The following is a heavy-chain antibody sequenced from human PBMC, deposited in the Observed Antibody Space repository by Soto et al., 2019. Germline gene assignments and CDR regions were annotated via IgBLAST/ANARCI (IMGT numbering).Heavy chain of an antibody. CDR1: GGSISSGDYY. CDR2: NYYSGST. D-gene: IGHD3-10*01. J-gene: IGHJ4*02. V-gene: IGHV4-30-4*01. Sequence: QVQLQESGPGLVKPSQTLSLTCTVSGGSISSGDYYWSWIRQPPGKGLEWIGYNYYSGSTYYNPSLKSRVTISVDTSKNQCSLELSSVTAADTAVYYCGRVGGFGATTIDYWGQGTLVTVSS. CDR3: GRVGGFGATTIDY.